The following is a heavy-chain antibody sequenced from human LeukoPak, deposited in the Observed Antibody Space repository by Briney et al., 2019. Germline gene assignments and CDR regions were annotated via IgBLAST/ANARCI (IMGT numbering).Heavy chain of an antibody. V-gene: IGHV1-2*02. D-gene: IGHD6-19*01. CDR2: INPNSGGT. J-gene: IGHJ5*02. CDR1: GYTFTGYY. CDR3: ARDSSGAGGFDP. Sequence: ASVKVSCKASGYTFTGYYMHWVRQAPGQGLEWMGWINPNSGGTNYAQKFQGRVTMTRDTSISTAYMELSRVRSDDTAVYYCARDSSGAGGFDPWGQGTLVAVSS.